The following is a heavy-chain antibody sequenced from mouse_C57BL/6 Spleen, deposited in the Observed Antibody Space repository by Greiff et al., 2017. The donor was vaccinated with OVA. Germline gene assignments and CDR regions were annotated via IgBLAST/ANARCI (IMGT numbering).Heavy chain of an antibody. CDR1: GFTFSSYA. V-gene: IGHV5-4*01. CDR3: AREGGGRNYFDY. D-gene: IGHD3-3*01. J-gene: IGHJ2*01. CDR2: ISDGGSYT. Sequence: EVMLVESGGGLVKPGGSLKLSCAASGFTFSSYAMSWVRQTPEKRLEWVATISDGGSYTYYPDNVKGRFTISRDNAKNNRDLQMSHLKSEYTAMDYCAREGGGRNYFDYWGQGTTLTVSS.